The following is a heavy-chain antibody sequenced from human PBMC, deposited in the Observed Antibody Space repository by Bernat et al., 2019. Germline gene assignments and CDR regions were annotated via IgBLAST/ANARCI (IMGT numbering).Heavy chain of an antibody. CDR3: GAYSVCDFLDD. J-gene: IGHJ4*02. V-gene: IGHV4-61*01. Sequence: QVQLQESGPGLVKPSETLSLTCTVSGGSVSSGSYYWSWIRQPPGKGLEWIGYIYYSGSTIINPCLTSPVHLSVDTSMNQFYLNLCSVTATDTAVYCCGAYSVCDFLDDWGQGTVVTVSS. D-gene: IGHD5/OR15-5a*01. CDR2: IYYSGST. CDR1: GGSVSSGSYY.